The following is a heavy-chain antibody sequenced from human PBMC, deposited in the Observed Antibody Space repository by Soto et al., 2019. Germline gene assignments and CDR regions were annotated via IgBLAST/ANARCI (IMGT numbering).Heavy chain of an antibody. Sequence: EVQLLESGGGLVQPGGSLRLSCAASGFTFSSYAMSWVRQAPGKGLEWVSSISGSGGSTYYADSVQGRFTISRDNSKNTLYLQMNSLRAEDTAVYYCAKDLNLMVYDIVDYWGQGTLVTVSS. D-gene: IGHD2-8*01. CDR3: AKDLNLMVYDIVDY. J-gene: IGHJ4*02. V-gene: IGHV3-23*01. CDR1: GFTFSSYA. CDR2: ISGSGGST.